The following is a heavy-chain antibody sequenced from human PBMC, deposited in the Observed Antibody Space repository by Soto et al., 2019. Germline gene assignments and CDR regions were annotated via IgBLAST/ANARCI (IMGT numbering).Heavy chain of an antibody. CDR1: GFDFSTYS. J-gene: IGHJ6*02. V-gene: IGHV3-48*02. D-gene: IGHD3-3*01. CDR2: VSMDSDTI. CDR3: ARLYYDYV. Sequence: GGSLRLSCTASGFDFSTYSMNWVRQAPGKGLEWIAYVSMDSDTIHYADSVKGRFTISRDDTENSLYLQMNSLRDEDTATYYCARLYYDYVWGQGTTVTVS.